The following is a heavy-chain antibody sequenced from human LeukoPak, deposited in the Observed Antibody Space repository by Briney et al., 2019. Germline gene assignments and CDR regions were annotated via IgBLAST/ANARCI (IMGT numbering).Heavy chain of an antibody. CDR1: GYTFTGYY. J-gene: IGHJ4*02. CDR3: ARGPLRLGFDY. Sequence: ASVKVSCKASGYTFTGYYMHWVRQAPGQGLEWMGWINPNSGGTNYAQKFQGRVTMTRNTSISTAYMELSSPRSEDTAVYYCARGPLRLGFDYWGQGTLVTVSS. CDR2: INPNSGGT. D-gene: IGHD3-10*01. V-gene: IGHV1-2*02.